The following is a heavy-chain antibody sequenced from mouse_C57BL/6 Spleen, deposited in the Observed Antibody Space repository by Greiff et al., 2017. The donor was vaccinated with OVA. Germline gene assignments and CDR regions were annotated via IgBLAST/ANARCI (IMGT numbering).Heavy chain of an antibody. CDR1: GYTFTDYE. CDR2: IDPETGGT. V-gene: IGHV1-15*01. Sequence: VQLQQSGAELVRPGASVTLSCKASGYTFTDYEMHWVKQTPVHGLEWIGAIDPETGGTAYNQKFKGKAILTADKSSSTAYMELRSLTSEDSAVYYCTRRGNYGSSYRYFDVWGTGTTVTVSS. J-gene: IGHJ1*03. CDR3: TRRGNYGSSYRYFDV. D-gene: IGHD1-1*01.